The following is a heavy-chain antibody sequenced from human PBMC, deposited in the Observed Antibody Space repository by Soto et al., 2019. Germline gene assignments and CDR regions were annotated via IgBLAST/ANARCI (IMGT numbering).Heavy chain of an antibody. Sequence: GGSLRLSCAASGFTFSSYSMNWVRQAPGKGLEWVSYISSSSSTIYYADSVKGRFTISRDNAKNSLYLQMNSLRDEDTAVYYCAREPYSSSLMYYGMDVWGQGTTVTVSS. D-gene: IGHD6-13*01. CDR2: ISSSSSTI. J-gene: IGHJ6*02. CDR1: GFTFSSYS. CDR3: AREPYSSSLMYYGMDV. V-gene: IGHV3-48*02.